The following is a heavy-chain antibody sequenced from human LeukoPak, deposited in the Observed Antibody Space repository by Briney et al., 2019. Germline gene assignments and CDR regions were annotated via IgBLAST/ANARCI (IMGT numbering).Heavy chain of an antibody. Sequence: GGSLTLSCSVSGFTFSAHAMHWVRQPPGKGLEFLSSINSNGDSTYHAYSVKGRFTITRDNARSTLYLQMRSLRPEDKAVYYLVKSGYSNSSDIDYWGQGTLVTVSS. D-gene: IGHD6-6*01. J-gene: IGHJ4*02. V-gene: IGHV3-64D*09. CDR3: VKSGYSNSSDIDY. CDR1: GFTFSAHA. CDR2: INSNGDST.